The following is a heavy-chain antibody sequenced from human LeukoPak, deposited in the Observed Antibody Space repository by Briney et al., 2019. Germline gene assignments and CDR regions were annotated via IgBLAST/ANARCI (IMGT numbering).Heavy chain of an antibody. J-gene: IGHJ4*02. CDR3: ARDLVAGG. D-gene: IGHD3-10*01. V-gene: IGHV3-74*01. CDR1: GFTFSNYW. Sequence: GGSLRLSCAASGFTFSNYWMHWVRQGPGKGLVWVSRIYSDGTITTYADSVKGRFTISRDNAKNTLSLQMNSLRAEDTAVYYCARDLVAGGWGQGTLVTVSS. CDR2: IYSDGTIT.